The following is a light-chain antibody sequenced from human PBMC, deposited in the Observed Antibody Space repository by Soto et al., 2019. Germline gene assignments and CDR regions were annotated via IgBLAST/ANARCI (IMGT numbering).Light chain of an antibody. J-gene: IGKJ1*01. CDR1: QGISSY. Sequence: IRMTQSPSSLSASPGDRVTITCRASQGISSYLAWYQQKPGKAPKLLIYAASSLQSGGPSRFSGSGSGTDFTLTISSLQPEDFATYYCQQSYSTPRTFGQGTKVDI. V-gene: IGKV1-39*01. CDR2: AAS. CDR3: QQSYSTPRT.